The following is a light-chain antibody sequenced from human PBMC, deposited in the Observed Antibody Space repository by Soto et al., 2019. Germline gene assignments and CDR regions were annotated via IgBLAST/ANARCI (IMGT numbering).Light chain of an antibody. CDR3: QQYYSTPPYT. J-gene: IGKJ2*01. Sequence: DIVMTQSPDSLAVSLGERATINCKSSQSVLYSSNNKNYLAWYQQKPGQPPKLLIYWASTRESGVPDRFSGSGSGTDFTLTISSLQAEDGAVYYCQQYYSTPPYTFGQGTKLESK. CDR2: WAS. CDR1: QSVLYSSNNKNY. V-gene: IGKV4-1*01.